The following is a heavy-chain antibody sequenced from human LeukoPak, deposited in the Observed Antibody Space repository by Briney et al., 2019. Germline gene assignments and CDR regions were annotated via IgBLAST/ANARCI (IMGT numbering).Heavy chain of an antibody. D-gene: IGHD6-19*01. CDR3: ARDGGRAMAGTNWFDP. CDR1: GGSFSSYY. Sequence: SETLSLTCAVYGGSFSSYYWGWIRQPPGKGLEWIGSIYYSGSTYYNPSLKSRGTISVDTSKNQFSLKLSSVTAADTAVYYCARDGGRAMAGTNWFDPWGQGTLVTVSS. CDR2: IYYSGST. V-gene: IGHV4-39*07. J-gene: IGHJ5*02.